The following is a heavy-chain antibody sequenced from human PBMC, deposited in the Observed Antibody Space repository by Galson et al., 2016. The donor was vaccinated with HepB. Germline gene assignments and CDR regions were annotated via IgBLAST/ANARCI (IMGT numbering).Heavy chain of an antibody. CDR3: ARVRSGYSGYANPYYSGMDV. J-gene: IGHJ6*02. CDR1: GDSVSSNSAT. CDR2: TYYRSKWYN. V-gene: IGHV6-1*01. D-gene: IGHD5-12*01. Sequence: CAISGDSVSSNSATWNWIRQSPSRGLEWLGRTYYRSKWYNDYALSVKSRITINPDTSKNQFSLQLNSVTPEDTAVYYCARVRSGYSGYANPYYSGMDVWGQGTTVTVSS.